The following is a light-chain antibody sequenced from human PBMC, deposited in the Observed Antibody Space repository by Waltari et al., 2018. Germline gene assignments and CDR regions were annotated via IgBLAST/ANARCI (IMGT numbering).Light chain of an antibody. J-gene: IGKJ4*01. V-gene: IGKV4-1*01. CDR1: QSLLYSSNKKNY. Sequence: DIVMTQSPDSLVVSLGERATISCKSSQSLLYSSNKKNYLGWYQQKTGRPPKLLIHWASTRESGVPDRFSGGGSGTDFTLTISSLQAEDVALYYCQQYYALPLTFGGGTKVEIK. CDR2: WAS. CDR3: QQYYALPLT.